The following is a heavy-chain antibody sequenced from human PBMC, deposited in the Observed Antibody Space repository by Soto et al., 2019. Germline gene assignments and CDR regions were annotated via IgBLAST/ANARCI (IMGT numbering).Heavy chain of an antibody. Sequence: QITLKESGPTLVKPTQTLTLTCTLSGFSLSTSGVGVGWIRQSPGKALEWLAVIYWDDVKHYSPSLERRLTITKDTSESEVVLTMTNMDPVDTATYYCARKGSGDYALDYWGHGILVTVSS. CDR3: ARKGSGDYALDY. CDR2: IYWDDVK. CDR1: GFSLSTSGVG. J-gene: IGHJ4*01. V-gene: IGHV2-5*02. D-gene: IGHD4-17*01.